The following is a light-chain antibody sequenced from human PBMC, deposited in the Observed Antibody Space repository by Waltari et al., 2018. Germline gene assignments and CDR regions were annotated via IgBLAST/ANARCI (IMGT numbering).Light chain of an antibody. J-gene: IGLJ3*02. CDR1: SGHSSYA. V-gene: IGLV4-69*01. Sequence: VLTQSPSASASLGASVKLICTLSSGHSSYAITWHQQEPEKGPRYLMKLKSDGSHTKGDGIPDRFSGSSSGAERYLTISSLQPEDEADYYCQTWGSDIGVVFGGGTKLTVL. CDR2: LKSDGSH. CDR3: QTWGSDIGVV.